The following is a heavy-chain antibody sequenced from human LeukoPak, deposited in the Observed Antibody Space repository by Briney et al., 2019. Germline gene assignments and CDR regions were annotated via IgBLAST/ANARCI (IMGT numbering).Heavy chain of an antibody. Sequence: PGGSLRLSCAASGFTFSSYAMSWVRQAPGKGLEWVSAISGSGGSTYYADSVKGRFTISRDNSKNTLYLQMNSLRAEDTAVYYCARASPMKRPRGGARPTHPLDYWGQGTLVTVSS. CDR2: ISGSGGST. V-gene: IGHV3-23*01. D-gene: IGHD3-16*01. J-gene: IGHJ4*02. CDR3: ARASPMKRPRGGARPTHPLDY. CDR1: GFTFSSYA.